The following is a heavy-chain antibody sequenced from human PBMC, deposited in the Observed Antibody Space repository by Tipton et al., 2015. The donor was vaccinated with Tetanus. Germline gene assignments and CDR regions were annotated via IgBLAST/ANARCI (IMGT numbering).Heavy chain of an antibody. V-gene: IGHV5-51*01. D-gene: IGHD2-8*01. J-gene: IGHJ4*02. CDR1: GYIFNSYW. CDR3: ARAHCTDGVCNFDF. CDR2: IYPGDSDT. Sequence: QLVQSGGEVKKPGESLKISCKGSGYIFNSYWIGWVRQKPGKGLEWMGIIYPGDSDTRYSPSFQGQVTISVGKSINTAYLQWSSLKASDTSMFYCARAHCTDGVCNFDFWGQGALVTVAS.